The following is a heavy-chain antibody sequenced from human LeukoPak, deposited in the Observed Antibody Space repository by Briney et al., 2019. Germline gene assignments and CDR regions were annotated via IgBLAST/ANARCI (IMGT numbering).Heavy chain of an antibody. V-gene: IGHV4-39*07. D-gene: IGHD4-17*01. CDR1: GFSINTGAYF. CDR3: ARDDSDYGPSNFDN. CDR2: VLYTGSA. Sequence: SGTLSLTRHVSGFSINTGAYFWVWIRQPPGKGLEWIGNVLYTGSAYHNPSFKSRLTISVDTSKNQFSLSLTSVTAADTAVYYCARDDSDYGPSNFDNWGQGILVTVSS. J-gene: IGHJ4*02.